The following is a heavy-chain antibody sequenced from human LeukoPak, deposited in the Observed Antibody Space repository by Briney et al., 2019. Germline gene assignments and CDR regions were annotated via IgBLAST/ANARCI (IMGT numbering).Heavy chain of an antibody. CDR2: IYYSGST. CDR1: GGSISSTSYY. CDR3: ARPLTSTTLDAFDI. D-gene: IGHD1-14*01. Sequence: SETLSLTCTVSGGSISSTSYYWGWIRQPPGKGLEWIGSIYYSGSTYYNPSLKSRVTISLDTSKNQFSLKLSSVTAADTAVYYCARPLTSTTLDAFDIWGQGTMVTVSS. V-gene: IGHV4-39*01. J-gene: IGHJ3*02.